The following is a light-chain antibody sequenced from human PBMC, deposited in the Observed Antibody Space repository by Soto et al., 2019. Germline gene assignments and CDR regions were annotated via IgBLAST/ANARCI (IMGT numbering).Light chain of an antibody. J-gene: IGKJ3*01. CDR3: QQSFT. CDR1: QSISSW. CDR2: KAS. V-gene: IGKV1-5*03. Sequence: GDRVTITCPASQSISSWLAWYQQKPGKAPKLLIYKASTLESGVPSRFSGSGSGTEFTLTISSLQPDDFATYYCQQSFTFGPGTKVDIK.